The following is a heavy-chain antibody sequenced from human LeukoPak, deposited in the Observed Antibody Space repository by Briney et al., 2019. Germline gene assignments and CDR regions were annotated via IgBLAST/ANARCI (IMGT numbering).Heavy chain of an antibody. D-gene: IGHD6-19*01. Sequence: ASVNVSCKASGYTFTSYGISWVRQAPGQGLEWMGWISAYNGNTNYAQKLQGRVTMTTDTSTSTAYMELRSLRSDDTAVYYCARALKYSSGWYFDYWGQGTLVTVSS. CDR1: GYTFTSYG. CDR3: ARALKYSSGWYFDY. J-gene: IGHJ4*02. CDR2: ISAYNGNT. V-gene: IGHV1-18*04.